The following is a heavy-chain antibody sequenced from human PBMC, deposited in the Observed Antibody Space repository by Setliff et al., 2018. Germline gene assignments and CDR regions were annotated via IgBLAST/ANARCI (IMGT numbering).Heavy chain of an antibody. D-gene: IGHD2-21*01. CDR1: GGSFSAYY. J-gene: IGHJ4*02. Sequence: SETLSLTCAVSGGSFSAYYWSWIRQPPGKGLEWIGEIHYGENTKYNPSLKSRVTISVDMSRNTVYLQMNSLRAEDTGVYHCATDDSCGGDCSLAGGYLDYWGQGILVTVSS. CDR3: ATDDSCGGDCSLAGGYLDY. CDR2: IHYGENT. V-gene: IGHV4-34*01.